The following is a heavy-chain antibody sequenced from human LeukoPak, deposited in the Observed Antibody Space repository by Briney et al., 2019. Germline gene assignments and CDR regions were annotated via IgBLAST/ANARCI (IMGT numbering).Heavy chain of an antibody. CDR2: IKQDGSEK. J-gene: IGHJ6*02. V-gene: IGHV3-7*01. Sequence: GGSLRLSCAASGFTFSSYWMSWVRQAPGKGLEWVANIKQDGSEKYYVDSVKGRFTISRDNAKNSLYLQMNSLRAEDTAVYYCARGAAYQYCGGDCYSGYYGMDVWGQGTTVTVSS. CDR1: GFTFSSYW. D-gene: IGHD2-21*02. CDR3: ARGAAYQYCGGDCYSGYYGMDV.